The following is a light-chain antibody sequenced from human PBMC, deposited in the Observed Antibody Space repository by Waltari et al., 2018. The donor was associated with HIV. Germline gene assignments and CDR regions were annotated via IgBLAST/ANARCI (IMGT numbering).Light chain of an antibody. CDR3: CSYAGSYTFPYV. CDR1: SSDVGGYDY. J-gene: IGLJ1*01. Sequence: QSALTQPSSVSGSLGQSVTISCTGTSSDVGGYDYVSWYQQHPGKTPKFMIYDVSKRPSGVPDRFSGSKSGNTASLTISGLQAEDEADYYCCSYAGSYTFPYVFGTGTKVTVL. CDR2: DVS. V-gene: IGLV2-11*01.